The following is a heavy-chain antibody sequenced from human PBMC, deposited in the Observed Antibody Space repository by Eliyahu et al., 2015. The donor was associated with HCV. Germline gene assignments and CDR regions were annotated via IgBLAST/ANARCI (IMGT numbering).Heavy chain of an antibody. D-gene: IGHD5-24*01. V-gene: IGHV3-73*02. J-gene: IGHJ4*02. Sequence: EVQLVESGGGLVQPGGSXXLSCAASELXFKDXSIHWVRQAXGKGLEWIGRITSKVNNYATTSAASVRGRFTISRDDSTSTAYLQMNSLRTEDTAICYCSFLIDGVYYLESWGQGTLVTVSS. CDR1: ELXFKDXS. CDR2: ITSKVNNYAT. CDR3: SFLIDGVYYLES.